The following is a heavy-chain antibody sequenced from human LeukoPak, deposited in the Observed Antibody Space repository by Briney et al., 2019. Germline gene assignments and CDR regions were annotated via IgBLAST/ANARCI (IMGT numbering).Heavy chain of an antibody. CDR1: GFPFSSYA. CDR3: AKDRYSGLNTIDY. Sequence: PGGSLRLSCSASGFPFSSYAMHWVRQAPGKGLEYVSAISDSGGSTYYADSVKGRFTISRDNSKSTLYLQMNSLRAEDTAVYYCAKDRYSGLNTIDYWGQGTLVTVSS. D-gene: IGHD6-13*01. J-gene: IGHJ4*02. V-gene: IGHV3-64*04. CDR2: ISDSGGST.